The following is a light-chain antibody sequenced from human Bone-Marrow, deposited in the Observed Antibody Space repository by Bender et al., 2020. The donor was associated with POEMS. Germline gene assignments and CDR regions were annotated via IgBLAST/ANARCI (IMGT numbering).Light chain of an antibody. V-gene: IGLV1-40*01. CDR1: SSNIGAGYD. Sequence: QSVLTQPPSMSGAPGQRVTITCTGTSSNIGAGYDVHWYRHLPGTPPKLLISGDNSRPSGVPDRFSVSKSATSAILAITGLQFEDEAAYFCQSYDSDLNGWVFGGGTKLTVL. CDR3: QSYDSDLNGWV. J-gene: IGLJ3*02. CDR2: GDN.